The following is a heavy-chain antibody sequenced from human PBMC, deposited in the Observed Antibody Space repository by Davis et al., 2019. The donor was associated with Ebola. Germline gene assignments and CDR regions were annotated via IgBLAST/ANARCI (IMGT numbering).Heavy chain of an antibody. Sequence: SVKVSCKASGGTFSSYAISWVRQAPGQGLEWMGRIIPILGIANYAQKLQGRVTMTTDTSTSTAYMELRSLRSDDTAVYYCARQFPEGTVGATSDYWGQGTLVTVSS. D-gene: IGHD1-26*01. CDR2: IIPILGIA. CDR1: GGTFSSYA. CDR3: ARQFPEGTVGATSDY. J-gene: IGHJ4*02. V-gene: IGHV1-69*04.